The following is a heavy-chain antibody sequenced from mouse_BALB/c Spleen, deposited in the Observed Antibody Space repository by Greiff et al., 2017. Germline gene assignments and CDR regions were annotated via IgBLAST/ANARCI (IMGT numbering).Heavy chain of an antibody. CDR3: ARGTGYYRYDEGYYAMDY. Sequence: QVQLQQSGAELARPGASVKLSCKASGYTFTSYWMQWVKQRPGQGLEWIGAIYPGDGDTRYTQKFKGKATLTADKSSSTAYMQLSSLASEDSAVYYCARGTGYYRYDEGYYAMDYWGQGTSVTVSS. V-gene: IGHV1-87*01. J-gene: IGHJ4*01. CDR1: GYTFTSYW. D-gene: IGHD2-14*01. CDR2: IYPGDGDT.